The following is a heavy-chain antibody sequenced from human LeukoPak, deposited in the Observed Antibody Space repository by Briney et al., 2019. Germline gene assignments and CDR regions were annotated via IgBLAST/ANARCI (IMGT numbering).Heavy chain of an antibody. CDR3: AKDPSPYCGGDCYFDC. V-gene: IGHV3-23*01. Sequence: PGGSLRLSCAASGFTFANYAMSWVRQAPGKGLEWVSTISSTGGSTYYADSVKGRFTISRDNSKTTLYLQMNSLRVEDTAIYYCAKDPSPYCGGDCYFDCWGQGTLVTVSS. CDR2: ISSTGGST. CDR1: GFTFANYA. J-gene: IGHJ4*02. D-gene: IGHD2-21*02.